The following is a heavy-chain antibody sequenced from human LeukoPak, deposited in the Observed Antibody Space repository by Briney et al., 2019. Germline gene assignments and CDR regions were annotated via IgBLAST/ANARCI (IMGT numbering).Heavy chain of an antibody. V-gene: IGHV3-64*05. D-gene: IGHD4-17*01. CDR3: VKDRGGDSVFDY. CDR1: GFAFSRYG. CDR2: ISSSGGST. J-gene: IGHJ4*02. Sequence: GGSLRLSCSASGFAFSRYGMHWVRQAPGKGLEYVSSISSSGGSTNYADSVKGRFTISRDNSKNTLYVDMSSLRPEDTAVYYCVKDRGGDSVFDYWGQGTLVTASS.